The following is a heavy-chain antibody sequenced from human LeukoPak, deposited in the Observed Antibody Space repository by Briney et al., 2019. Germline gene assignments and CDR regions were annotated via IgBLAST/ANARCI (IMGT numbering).Heavy chain of an antibody. V-gene: IGHV4-59*08. Sequence: SETLSLTCAVYGGSFSGYYWSWIRQPPGKGLEWIGYIYYSGGTNYNPSLKSRVTISVDMSENQFSLKLSSVTAADTAVYYCARHQHTSSWSAVDRWGQGTLVTVSS. CDR1: GGSFSGYY. J-gene: IGHJ5*02. D-gene: IGHD6-13*01. CDR3: ARHQHTSSWSAVDR. CDR2: IYYSGGT.